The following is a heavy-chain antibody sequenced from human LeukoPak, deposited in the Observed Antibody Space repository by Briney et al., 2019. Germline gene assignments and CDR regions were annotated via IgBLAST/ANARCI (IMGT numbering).Heavy chain of an antibody. CDR3: ARQQGISETTSFDS. J-gene: IGHJ4*02. Sequence: SETLSLTCTVSGYSISGGYYWGWIRQPPGKGLEWIGSIFYSGSTSYNPSFKSRVTISVDTSKNQFSLKLSSVTAADTAVYYCARQQGISETTSFDSWGQGTLVTVSS. CDR1: GYSISGGYY. D-gene: IGHD1-20*01. CDR2: IFYSGST. V-gene: IGHV4-38-2*02.